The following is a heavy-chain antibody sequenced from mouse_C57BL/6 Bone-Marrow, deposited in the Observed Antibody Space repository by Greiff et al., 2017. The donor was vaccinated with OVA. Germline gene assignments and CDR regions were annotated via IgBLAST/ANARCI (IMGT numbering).Heavy chain of an antibody. CDR3: ARRLDYYGSRIAY. J-gene: IGHJ3*01. Sequence: QVQLKQSGAELARPGASVKLSCKASGYTFTSYGISWVKQRTGQGLEWIGEIYPRSGNTYYNEKFKGKATLTADKSSSTAYMELRSLTSEDSAVYFCARRLDYYGSRIAYWGQGTLFTVSA. CDR1: GYTFTSYG. V-gene: IGHV1-81*01. D-gene: IGHD1-1*01. CDR2: IYPRSGNT.